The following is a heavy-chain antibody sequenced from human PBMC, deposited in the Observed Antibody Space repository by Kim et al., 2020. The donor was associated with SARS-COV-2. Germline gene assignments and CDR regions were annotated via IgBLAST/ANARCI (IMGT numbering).Heavy chain of an antibody. J-gene: IGHJ6*02. V-gene: IGHV3-11*06. Sequence: GRFTITRDNAKNALDLQLNSLRAEDTAVYYCARVQYSSSWYYYYYGMDVWGQGTTVTVSS. CDR3: ARVQYSSSWYYYYYGMDV. D-gene: IGHD6-13*01.